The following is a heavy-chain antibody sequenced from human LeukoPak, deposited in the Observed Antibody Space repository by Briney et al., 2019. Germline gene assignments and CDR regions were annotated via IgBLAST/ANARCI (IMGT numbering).Heavy chain of an antibody. D-gene: IGHD2-15*01. Sequence: SETLSLTCSVSGGSINSGDFYWSWIRQPPGRDLEWIGYIYYSGSAYYNPSLKSRVSLSVDTSNNQFSLSLNSVTAADTAMYFCARVLIGGYCSGVTCFARYYFDFWGQGRLVTVSS. V-gene: IGHV4-30-4*01. J-gene: IGHJ4*02. CDR2: IYYSGSA. CDR1: GGSINSGDFY. CDR3: ARVLIGGYCSGVTCFARYYFDF.